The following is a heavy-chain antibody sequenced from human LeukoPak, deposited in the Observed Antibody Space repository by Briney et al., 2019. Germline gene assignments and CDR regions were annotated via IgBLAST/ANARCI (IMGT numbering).Heavy chain of an antibody. CDR1: GFTFDDYA. J-gene: IGHJ6*04. CDR2: ISWNSGSI. D-gene: IGHD5-18*01. Sequence: PGGSLRLSCAASGFTFDDYAMHWVRQAPGKGLEWVSGISWNSGSIGYADSVKGRFTISRDNAKNSLYLQMNSLRAEDTAVYYCARLAFYTAMAGLDVWGKGTTVTISS. CDR3: ARLAFYTAMAGLDV. V-gene: IGHV3-9*01.